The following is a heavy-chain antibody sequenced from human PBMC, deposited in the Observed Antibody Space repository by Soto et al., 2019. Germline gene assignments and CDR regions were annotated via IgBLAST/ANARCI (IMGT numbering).Heavy chain of an antibody. J-gene: IGHJ6*02. CDR1: GGSVSSGSYY. V-gene: IGHV4-61*01. CDR2: IYYSGST. Sequence: PSETLSLTCTVSGGSVSSGSYYWSWIRQPPGKGLEWIGYIYYSGSTNYNPSLKSRVTISVDTSKNQFSLKLSSVTAADTAVYYCASARPLYCTNGVCYPTRGGGSYYYYGMDVWGQGTTVTVSS. CDR3: ASARPLYCTNGVCYPTRGGGSYYYYGMDV. D-gene: IGHD2-8*01.